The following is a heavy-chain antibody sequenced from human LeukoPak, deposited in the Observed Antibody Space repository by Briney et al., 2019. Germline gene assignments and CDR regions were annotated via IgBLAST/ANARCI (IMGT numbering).Heavy chain of an antibody. D-gene: IGHD3-16*01. V-gene: IGHV3-48*02. J-gene: IGHJ4*02. Sequence: PGGSLRLSCAASGFTFSNYAMSWVRQAPGKGLEWVSYISSSSSPIYYADSVKGRFTISRDNAKNSLYLQMDSLRDEDTAVYYCARGYDYFDYWGQGTLVTVSS. CDR2: ISSSSSPI. CDR3: ARGYDYFDY. CDR1: GFTFSNYA.